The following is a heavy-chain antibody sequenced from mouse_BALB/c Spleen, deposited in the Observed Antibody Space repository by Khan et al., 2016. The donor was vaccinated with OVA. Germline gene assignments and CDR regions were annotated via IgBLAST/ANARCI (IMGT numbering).Heavy chain of an antibody. D-gene: IGHD1-1*01. CDR2: ISYSGST. CDR1: GYSITSNYA. V-gene: IGHV3-2*02. J-gene: IGHJ4*01. CDR3: ARGNYYGYAMDY. Sequence: EVQLQESGPGLVKPSQSLSLTCTVTGYSITSNYAWNWIRQFPGNKLEWMGYISYSGSTSYNPSFKSRISITRDTSKHQFFLQLSSVTTEDTATDYCARGNYYGYAMDYWGQGTSVTVSS.